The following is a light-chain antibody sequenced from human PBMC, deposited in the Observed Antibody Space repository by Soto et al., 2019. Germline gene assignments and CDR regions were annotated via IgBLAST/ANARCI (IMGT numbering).Light chain of an antibody. CDR2: GAS. V-gene: IGKV3-20*01. CDR3: QQYGSSLRT. Sequence: EIVLTQSPGTLSLSPGERATLSCRASQSVSSSYLAWYQQKPGQAPRLLIYGASSRATGIPDRFSGSGSGPDFPLTISRLEPEDFAVYYCQQYGSSLRTFGQGTKVEIK. CDR1: QSVSSSY. J-gene: IGKJ1*01.